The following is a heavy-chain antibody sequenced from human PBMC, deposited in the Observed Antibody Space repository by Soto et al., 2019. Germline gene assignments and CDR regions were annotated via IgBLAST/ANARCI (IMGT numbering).Heavy chain of an antibody. V-gene: IGHV4-31*03. CDR1: GGSISSGAYY. CDR2: IYYSGST. D-gene: IGHD3-22*01. CDR3: AIYDSSGSRGFQH. Sequence: QVQLQESGPGLVKPSQTLSLTCTVSGGSISSGAYYWSWIRQHPGKGLEWIGYIYYSGSTYYNPFLKSRVTISVDTSKNQFSLKLSSVTAAVTAVYYCAIYDSSGSRGFQHWGQGTLVTVSS. J-gene: IGHJ1*01.